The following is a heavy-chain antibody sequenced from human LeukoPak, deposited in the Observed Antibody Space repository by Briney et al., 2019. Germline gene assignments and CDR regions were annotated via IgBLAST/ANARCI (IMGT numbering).Heavy chain of an antibody. J-gene: IGHJ4*02. D-gene: IGHD3-22*01. CDR3: ASYPMIVVVNFDY. V-gene: IGHV4-38-2*02. CDR2: IYHSGST. Sequence: SETLSLTCTVSGYSISSGYYWGWIRQPPGKGLEWIGSIYHSGSTYYNPSLKSRVTISVDTSKNQFSLKLSSVTAADTAVYYCASYPMIVVVNFDYWGQGTLVTVSS. CDR1: GYSISSGYY.